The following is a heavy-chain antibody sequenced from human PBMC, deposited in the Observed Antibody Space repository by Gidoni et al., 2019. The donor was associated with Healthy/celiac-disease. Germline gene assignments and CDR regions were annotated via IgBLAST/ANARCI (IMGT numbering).Heavy chain of an antibody. V-gene: IGHV1-8*01. CDR3: ARGREWELPGTSYGMDV. D-gene: IGHD1-26*01. CDR2: MNPNSGNT. CDR1: GYTFTSYD. J-gene: IGHJ6*02. Sequence: QVQLVQSGAEVKKPGASVKVSCKASGYTFTSYDINWVRPATGQGLEWMGWMNPNSGNTGYAQKFQGRVTMTRNTSISTAYMELSSLRSEDTAVYYCARGREWELPGTSYGMDVWGQGTTVTVSS.